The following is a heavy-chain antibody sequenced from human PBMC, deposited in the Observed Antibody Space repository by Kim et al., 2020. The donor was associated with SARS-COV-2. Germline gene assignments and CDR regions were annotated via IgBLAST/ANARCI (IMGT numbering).Heavy chain of an antibody. V-gene: IGHV3-9*01. D-gene: IGHD2-2*01. Sequence: GGSLRLSCAASGFTFGDYAMHWVRQAPGKGLEWVSGISWNSGSIGYADSVKGRFTISRDNAKNSLYLQMNSLRAEDTALYYCAKDGELYDIVVVPADAHRYVDYWGQGTLVTVSS. CDR3: AKDGELYDIVVVPADAHRYVDY. CDR2: ISWNSGSI. J-gene: IGHJ4*02. CDR1: GFTFGDYA.